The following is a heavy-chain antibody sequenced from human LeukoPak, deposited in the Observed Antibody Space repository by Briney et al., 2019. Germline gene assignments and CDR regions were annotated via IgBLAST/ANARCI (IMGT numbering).Heavy chain of an antibody. J-gene: IGHJ3*02. Sequence: GGSLRLSCAASGFTFSSYWMSWVRQAPGKGLEWVANIKRDGSEKDYVDSVKGRFTISRDNAKNSQYLQMNSLRAEDTAVYYCASSYYDFWSGYHDAFDIWGQGTMVTVSS. CDR3: ASSYYDFWSGYHDAFDI. CDR1: GFTFSSYW. CDR2: IKRDGSEK. V-gene: IGHV3-7*01. D-gene: IGHD3-3*01.